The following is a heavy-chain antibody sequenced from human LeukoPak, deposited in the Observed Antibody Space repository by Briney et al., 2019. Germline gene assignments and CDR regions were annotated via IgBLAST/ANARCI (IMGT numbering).Heavy chain of an antibody. CDR3: ARDALMVRGLINWFDP. CDR1: GFTFSSYS. CDR2: ISSSSSYI. D-gene: IGHD3-10*01. Sequence: PGGSLRLSCAASGFTFSSYSMNWVRQAPGKGLEWVSSISSSSSYIYYADSVKGRFTISRDNAKNSLYLQMNSLRAEDTAVYYCARDALMVRGLINWFDPWGQGTLVTVSS. V-gene: IGHV3-21*01. J-gene: IGHJ5*02.